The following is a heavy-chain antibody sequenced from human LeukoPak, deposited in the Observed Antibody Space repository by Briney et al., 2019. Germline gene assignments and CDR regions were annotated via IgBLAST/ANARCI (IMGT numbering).Heavy chain of an antibody. D-gene: IGHD5-18*01. Sequence: GRSLRLXCAASGFTFSGYGMHWVRQAPDKGLEWVAVIWYDGNNKYYAESVKGRFTNSRDNSKNTLYLQMNSLRAEDTAVYYCAKDWGYTTMVSYYFDYWGQGALVTVSS. V-gene: IGHV3-33*06. CDR1: GFTFSGYG. CDR3: AKDWGYTTMVSYYFDY. CDR2: IWYDGNNK. J-gene: IGHJ4*02.